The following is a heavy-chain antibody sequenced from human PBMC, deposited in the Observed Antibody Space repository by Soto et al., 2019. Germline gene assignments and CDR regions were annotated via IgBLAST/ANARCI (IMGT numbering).Heavy chain of an antibody. V-gene: IGHV3-23*01. CDR1: GFTFSSYA. Sequence: GGSLRLSCAASGFTFSSYAMTWVRQAPGKGLEWVSGISGSGGGTDYADSVKGRFTISRDNSKNTLFLQSNSLSAEDTAVYYCAKGASYDSSGYYANYYYGMDVWGQGATVTVSS. J-gene: IGHJ6*02. D-gene: IGHD3-22*01. CDR2: ISGSGGGT. CDR3: AKGASYDSSGYYANYYYGMDV.